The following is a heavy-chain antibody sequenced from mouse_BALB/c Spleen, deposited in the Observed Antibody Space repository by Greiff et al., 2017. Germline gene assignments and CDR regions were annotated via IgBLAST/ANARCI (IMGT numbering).Heavy chain of an antibody. CDR3: ARDREGYDEKYNYAMDY. CDR2: ISSGGSYT. CDR1: GFTFSSYA. V-gene: IGHV5-9-4*01. Sequence: EVQLVESGGGLVKPGGSLKLSCAASGFTFSSYAMSWVRQSPEKRLEWVAEISSGGSYTYYPDTVTGRFTISRDNAKNTRYLEMSSLRSEDTAMYYCARDREGYDEKYNYAMDYWGQGTSVTVSS. J-gene: IGHJ4*01. D-gene: IGHD2-2*01.